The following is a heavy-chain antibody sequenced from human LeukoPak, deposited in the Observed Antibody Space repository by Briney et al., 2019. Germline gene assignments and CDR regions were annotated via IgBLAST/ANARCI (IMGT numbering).Heavy chain of an antibody. CDR3: ARSTYYDILTGYWNNWFDP. D-gene: IGHD3-9*01. V-gene: IGHV3-11*04. CDR2: ISSSGSTI. Sequence: GGSLRLSCAASGFTFSDYYMSWIRQAPGKGLEGVSYISSSGSTIYYADSVKGRFTISRDNAKNSLYLQMNSLRAEDTAVYYCARSTYYDILTGYWNNWFDPWGQGTLVTVSS. J-gene: IGHJ5*02. CDR1: GFTFSDYY.